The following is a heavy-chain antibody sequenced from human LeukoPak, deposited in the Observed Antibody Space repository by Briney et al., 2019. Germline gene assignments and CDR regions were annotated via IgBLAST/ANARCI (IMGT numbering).Heavy chain of an antibody. Sequence: SETLSLTCTVSGGSISSSSYYWSWIRQPPGKGLEWIGEINHSGSTNYNPSLKSRVTISVDTSKNQFSLKLSSVTAADTAVYYCARDNWKCFDYWGQGTLVTVSS. J-gene: IGHJ4*02. CDR2: INHSGST. V-gene: IGHV4-39*07. CDR1: GGSISSSSYY. CDR3: ARDNWKCFDY. D-gene: IGHD1-20*01.